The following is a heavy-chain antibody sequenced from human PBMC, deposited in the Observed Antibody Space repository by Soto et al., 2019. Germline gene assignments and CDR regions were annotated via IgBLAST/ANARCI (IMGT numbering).Heavy chain of an antibody. Sequence: QVQLQQWGAGLLKASETLSLTCAVVGDSLRGQSWNWIRQSPGKGLEWIGEIDQSGGTSYNPSLKSRAIISDDTSKNQFSLTLTSVTAADTAVYYCAREDSYGWSGESLDVWGQGTTVTVSS. D-gene: IGHD6-19*01. CDR1: GDSLRGQS. V-gene: IGHV4-34*01. CDR3: AREDSYGWSGESLDV. CDR2: IDQSGGT. J-gene: IGHJ6*02.